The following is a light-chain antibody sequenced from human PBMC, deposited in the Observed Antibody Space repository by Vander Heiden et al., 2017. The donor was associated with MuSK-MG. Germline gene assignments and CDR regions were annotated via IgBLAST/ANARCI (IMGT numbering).Light chain of an antibody. CDR1: SSDVGSYNL. J-gene: IGLJ2*01. CDR2: EVS. V-gene: IGLV2-23*02. Sequence: QSALTQPASVSGSPGQPITISCTGTSSDVGSYNLVSWYQQHPGKAPKLMIYEVSKRPSGVSNRFSGSKPGNTASLTISGLQAEDEADYYCCSYAGSSTFVVFGGGTKLTVL. CDR3: CSYAGSSTFVV.